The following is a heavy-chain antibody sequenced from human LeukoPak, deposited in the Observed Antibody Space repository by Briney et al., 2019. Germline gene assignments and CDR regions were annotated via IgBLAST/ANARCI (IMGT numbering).Heavy chain of an antibody. J-gene: IGHJ4*02. CDR1: GFTFSDYY. Sequence: GGSLRLSCAASGFTFSDYYMSWIRQAPGKGLEWVSYISSSGSTIYYADSVKGRFTISRDNAKNSLYLQMNSLRAEDTAVYYCAKGPLHYIHGTHYFDYWGQGTLVTVSS. CDR3: AKGPLHYIHGTHYFDY. D-gene: IGHD1-14*01. CDR2: ISSSGSTI. V-gene: IGHV3-11*01.